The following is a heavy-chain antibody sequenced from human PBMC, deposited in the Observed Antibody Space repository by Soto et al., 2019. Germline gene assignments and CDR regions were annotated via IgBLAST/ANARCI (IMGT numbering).Heavy chain of an antibody. CDR3: ARGVTTVTTFDY. Sequence: LSLTCAVSGCSISSGGYSCNWIRQPPGKGLEWIGYIYHSGSTYYNPSLKSRVTISVDRSKNQFSLKLSSVTAADTAVYYWARGVTTVTTFDYWGQGTLVTVSS. CDR2: IYHSGST. D-gene: IGHD4-17*01. V-gene: IGHV4-30-2*01. CDR1: GCSISSGGYS. J-gene: IGHJ4*02.